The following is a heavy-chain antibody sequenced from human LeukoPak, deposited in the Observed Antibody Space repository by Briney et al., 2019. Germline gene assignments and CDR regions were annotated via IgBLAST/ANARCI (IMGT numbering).Heavy chain of an antibody. Sequence: PSETLSLTCAVYGGSFSGNYWSWIRQPPGKGLEWIGEINHSGSTNYNPSLKSRVTISVDTSKNQFSLKLSSVTAADTAVYYCARERDGSSWSLDYWGQGTLVTVSS. V-gene: IGHV4-34*01. CDR1: GGSFSGNY. D-gene: IGHD6-13*01. J-gene: IGHJ4*02. CDR2: INHSGST. CDR3: ARERDGSSWSLDY.